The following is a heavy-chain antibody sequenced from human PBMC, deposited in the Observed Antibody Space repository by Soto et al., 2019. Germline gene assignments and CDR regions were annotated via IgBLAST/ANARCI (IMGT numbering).Heavy chain of an antibody. CDR3: ARSTYCNGGSCYPQY. J-gene: IGHJ4*02. V-gene: IGHV3-30*03. CDR1: GFTFSDYG. CDR2: ISSDGSDR. D-gene: IGHD2-15*01. Sequence: GGSLRLSCEGPGFTFSDYGFHWVRQAPGKGLEWVAMISSDGSDRYYRDSVQGRFTISRDDSKNTVYLQMNSLRAGDTAMYYCARSTYCNGGSCYPQYWGPGTLVTVSS.